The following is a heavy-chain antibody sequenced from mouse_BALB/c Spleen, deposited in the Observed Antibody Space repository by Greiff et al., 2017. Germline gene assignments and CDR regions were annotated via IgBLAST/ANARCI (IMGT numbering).Heavy chain of an antibody. D-gene: IGHD1-1*01. Sequence: VQLQQSGPELVRPGVSVKISCKGSGYTFTDYAMPWVKQSHAKSLEWIGVISTYYGNTNYNQKFKGKATMTVDKSYSTAYMELARLTSEDSAIYYCARGGIYYGSRDYAMDYWGQGTSVTVSS. CDR1: GYTFTDYA. CDR2: ISTYYGNT. CDR3: ARGGIYYGSRDYAMDY. V-gene: IGHV1-67*01. J-gene: IGHJ4*01.